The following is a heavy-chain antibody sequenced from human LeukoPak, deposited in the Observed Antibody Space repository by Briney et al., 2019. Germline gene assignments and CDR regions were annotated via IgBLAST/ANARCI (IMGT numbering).Heavy chain of an antibody. D-gene: IGHD3-10*01. CDR3: AKDQGGSYGSGRNWFDP. CDR2: ISGSGGST. V-gene: IGHV3-23*01. CDR1: GFTFSSYA. J-gene: IGHJ5*02. Sequence: GGSLRLSCSASGFTFSSYAMRWVRQAPGKGLEWVSAISGSGGSTYYADSVKGRFTISRDNSKNTLYLQMNSLRAEDTAVYYCAKDQGGSYGSGRNWFDPWGQGTLVTVSS.